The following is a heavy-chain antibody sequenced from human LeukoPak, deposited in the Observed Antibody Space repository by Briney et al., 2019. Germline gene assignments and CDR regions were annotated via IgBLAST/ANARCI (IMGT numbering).Heavy chain of an antibody. J-gene: IGHJ4*02. CDR3: AKRVPYSSSSVYFDS. CDR1: GSTLNSHA. Sequence: GGSLRLSCAASGSTLNSHAMSWVRQAPGKGLEWVSAISDGGSDTYYADSVKGRFTISKDNSKNMLFLQMNSLMDDDTAVYYCAKRVPYSSSSVYFDSWGQGTLVTVSS. V-gene: IGHV3-23*01. CDR2: ISDGGSDT. D-gene: IGHD6-6*01.